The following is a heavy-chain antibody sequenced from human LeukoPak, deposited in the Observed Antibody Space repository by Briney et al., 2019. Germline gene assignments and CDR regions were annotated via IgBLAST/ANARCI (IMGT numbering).Heavy chain of an antibody. V-gene: IGHV4-59*01. CDR2: IYYSGST. D-gene: IGHD3-22*01. Sequence: SETLSLTCTVSGGSISSYYWGWIRQPPGKGLEWIGYIYYSGSTNYSPSLKSRVTISVDTSKNQFSLRLSSVTAADTAVYYCARQYYYDSSGYYYGDAFDIWGQGTMVTVSS. CDR1: GGSISSYY. CDR3: ARQYYYDSSGYYYGDAFDI. J-gene: IGHJ3*02.